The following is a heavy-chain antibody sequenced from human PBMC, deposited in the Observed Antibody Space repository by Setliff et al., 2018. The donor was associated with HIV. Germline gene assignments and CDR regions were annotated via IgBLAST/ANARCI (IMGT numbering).Heavy chain of an antibody. CDR3: AHSYCSSTSCYPHYYYYMDV. J-gene: IGHJ6*03. V-gene: IGHV2-5*02. CDR2: IYWDDDK. Sequence: SGPTCEPTQTLTLTCTFSGFSLSTSGVGVGWIRQPPGKALEWLALIYWDDDKRYSPSLESRLTITKDTSKNQVVLTMTNMDPVDTATYYCAHSYCSSTSCYPHYYYYMDVWGKGTTVTVSS. CDR1: GFSLSTSGVG. D-gene: IGHD2-2*01.